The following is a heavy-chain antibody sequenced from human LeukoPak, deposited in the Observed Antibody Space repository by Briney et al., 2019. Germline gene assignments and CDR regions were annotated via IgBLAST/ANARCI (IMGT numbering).Heavy chain of an antibody. CDR3: ARVYGYNYNSGRYYIGPYYFDY. J-gene: IGHJ4*02. V-gene: IGHV4-30-4*01. CDR2: IYYSGST. Sequence: PSETLSLTCTVSGGSISSSDYYWSWIRQPPGKGLEWIGYIYYSGSTYYNPSLKSRVTISVDTSKNQFSLKLSSVTAADTAVYYCARVYGYNYNSGRYYIGPYYFDYWGQGTLVTVSS. D-gene: IGHD3-10*01. CDR1: GGSISSSDYY.